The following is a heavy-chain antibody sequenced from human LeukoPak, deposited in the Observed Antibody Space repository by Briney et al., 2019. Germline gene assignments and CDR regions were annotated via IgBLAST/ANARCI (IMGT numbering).Heavy chain of an antibody. V-gene: IGHV4-34*01. CDR3: ARGGLVTAILVAPRTLYYFDY. CDR1: GGSFSGYY. Sequence: TSETLSLTCAVYGGSFSGYYWSWIRQPPGKGLEWIGEINHSGSTNYNPSLKSRVTISVDTSKNQFSLKLSSVTAADTAVYYCARGGLVTAILVAPRTLYYFDYWGQGTLVTVSS. CDR2: INHSGST. D-gene: IGHD2-21*02. J-gene: IGHJ4*02.